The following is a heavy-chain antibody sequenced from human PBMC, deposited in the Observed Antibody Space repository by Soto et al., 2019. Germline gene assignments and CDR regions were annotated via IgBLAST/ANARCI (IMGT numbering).Heavy chain of an antibody. CDR2: ISYDGSNK. V-gene: IGHV3-30*18. Sequence: GGSLRLSCAASGFTFSSYGMHWVRQAPGKGLEWVAVISYDGSNKYYADSVKGRFTISRDNSKNTLYLQMNSLRAEDTAVYYCAKGREVSRGYSGYDYYYYYGMDVWGQGTTVTVSS. CDR1: GFTFSSYG. D-gene: IGHD5-12*01. CDR3: AKGREVSRGYSGYDYYYYYGMDV. J-gene: IGHJ6*02.